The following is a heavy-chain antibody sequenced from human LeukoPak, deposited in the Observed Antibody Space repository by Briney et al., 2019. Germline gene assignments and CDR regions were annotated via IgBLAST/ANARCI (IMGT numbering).Heavy chain of an antibody. CDR1: GYTFSAYC. Sequence: GASVKVSCKASGYTFSAYCMHWVRQAPGQGLEWMGWINPKSGGTNYAQKFQDRVTVTRDTSISSTYMELSRLKSDDTAVYYCVRDLGISGWYAPPLGYFDSWGQGTLVTVSS. CDR3: VRDLGISGWYAPPLGYFDS. CDR2: INPKSGGT. D-gene: IGHD6-19*01. J-gene: IGHJ4*02. V-gene: IGHV1-2*02.